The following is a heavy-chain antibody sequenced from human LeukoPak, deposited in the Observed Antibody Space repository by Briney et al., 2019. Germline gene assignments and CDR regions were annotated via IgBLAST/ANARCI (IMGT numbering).Heavy chain of an antibody. J-gene: IGHJ4*02. V-gene: IGHV3-23*01. CDR1: GFTFSTYA. Sequence: PGGSLRLSCAASGFTFSTYAMSWVRQAPGKGLEWVSAMIGSGTTTYYADSVKGRFTFSRDNSKNTRYLQMNSLRADDTAVYYCARRLAYSYGYDYWGQGNLVTVSS. CDR2: MIGSGTTT. D-gene: IGHD5-18*01. CDR3: ARRLAYSYGYDY.